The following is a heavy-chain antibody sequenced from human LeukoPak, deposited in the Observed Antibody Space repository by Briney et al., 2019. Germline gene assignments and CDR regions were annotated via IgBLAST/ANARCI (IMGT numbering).Heavy chain of an antibody. Sequence: PSETLSLTCTVSGASVNSYYWSWIRQPAGKGLEWIGRMFVSGSTNYNPSLKSRVTMSVDTSKNQFSLKLSSVTAADTAVYYCARDRSMDGSQYRWYFDLWGRGTPVTVS. CDR1: GASVNSYY. V-gene: IGHV4-4*07. CDR3: ARDRSMDGSQYRWYFDL. J-gene: IGHJ2*01. CDR2: MFVSGST. D-gene: IGHD1-26*01.